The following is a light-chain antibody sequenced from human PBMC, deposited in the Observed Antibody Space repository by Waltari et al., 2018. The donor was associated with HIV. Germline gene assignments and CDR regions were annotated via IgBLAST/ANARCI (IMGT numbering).Light chain of an antibody. CDR2: DVT. CDR1: RSDVDNSDS. V-gene: IGLV2-14*03. J-gene: IGLJ1*01. Sequence: QSALTPPASVSGSPGQSITISCSRTRSDVDNSDSFSWYQQHPGKAPRLMIYDVTNRPSGVSFRFSGSKSDNTASLIISGLQAEDEADYYCSAYTTDNTLVFGTGTRVTVL. CDR3: SAYTTDNTLV.